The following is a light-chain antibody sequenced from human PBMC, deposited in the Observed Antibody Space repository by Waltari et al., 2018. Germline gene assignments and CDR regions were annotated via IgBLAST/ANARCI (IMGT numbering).Light chain of an antibody. CDR3: LQYKSYPFT. CDR2: ASS. CDR1: QAITNY. Sequence: DIQMTQSPSAMSASVVDRATITCRGSQAITNYLSWFQQKPGKAPKRLIYASSTLQSGVPSRFSGSRSGTEFTLTISSLQPEYFATYYCLQYKSYPFTFGPGTKVDMK. V-gene: IGKV1-17*03. J-gene: IGKJ3*01.